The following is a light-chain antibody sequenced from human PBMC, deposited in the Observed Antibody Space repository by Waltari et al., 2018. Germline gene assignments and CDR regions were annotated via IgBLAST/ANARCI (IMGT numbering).Light chain of an antibody. CDR2: ETS. Sequence: DIQMTQSQASGSGIGGDRVTITCRAGRDISRFLAWFQQKPGEAPKSLIYETSTLQRGVPSRFSGSGSGTEFSLTISSLQPEDFATYYCQQYNAYPLTFGPGT. CDR1: RDISRF. V-gene: IGKV1-16*01. CDR3: QQYNAYPLT. J-gene: IGKJ3*01.